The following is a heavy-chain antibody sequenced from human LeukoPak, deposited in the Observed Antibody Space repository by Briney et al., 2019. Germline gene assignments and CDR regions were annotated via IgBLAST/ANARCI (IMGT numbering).Heavy chain of an antibody. CDR2: ISGSGGST. CDR1: GFTFSSYA. V-gene: IGHV3-23*01. J-gene: IGHJ4*02. CDR3: AKDGRIVVVVAASFDY. D-gene: IGHD2-15*01. Sequence: GGSLRLSCAASGFTFSSYAMSWVRRAPGKGLEWVSTISGSGGSTYYADSVKGRFTISRDNSKDTLYLQMNSLRAEDTAVYYCAKDGRIVVVVAASFDYWGQGTLVTVSS.